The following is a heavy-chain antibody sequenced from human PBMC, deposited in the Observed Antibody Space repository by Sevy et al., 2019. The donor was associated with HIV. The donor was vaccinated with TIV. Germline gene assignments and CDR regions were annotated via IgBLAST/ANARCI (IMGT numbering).Heavy chain of an antibody. V-gene: IGHV3-49*03. CDR2: IRSKDYGGAT. CDR3: TRGSDYDSSGYSDY. J-gene: IGHJ4*02. Sequence: CLRLSCTGSGFTFGDYAMSWFRQAPGMGLEWVGFIRSKDYGGATEYAASVKGRFTISRDDSKSIADLQMNSLKTEHTAVYYCTRGSDYDSSGYSDYWGQGTLVTVSS. CDR1: GFTFGDYA. D-gene: IGHD3-22*01.